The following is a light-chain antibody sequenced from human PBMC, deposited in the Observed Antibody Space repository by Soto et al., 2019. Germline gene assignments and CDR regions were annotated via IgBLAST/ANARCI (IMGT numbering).Light chain of an antibody. CDR2: DTP. V-gene: IGLV7-46*01. CDR1: TGAVTSGHY. Sequence: QAVVTQEPSLTVSPGGTVPPTCGSSTGAVTSGHYPYWFQQRPGQAPRTLIYDTPNKHTWTPARFSGSLLGGKAALILSGAQPEDEAEYSCSLYCSGPKVFGGGTQLTVL. CDR3: SLYCSGPKV. J-gene: IGLJ3*02.